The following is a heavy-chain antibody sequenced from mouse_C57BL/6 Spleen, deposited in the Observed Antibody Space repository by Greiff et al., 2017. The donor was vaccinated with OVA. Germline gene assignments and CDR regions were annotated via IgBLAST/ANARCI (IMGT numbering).Heavy chain of an antibody. CDR3: ARGLGQRDPWFAY. D-gene: IGHD4-1*01. V-gene: IGHV3-1*01. CDR1: GYSITSGYD. CDR2: ISYSGST. J-gene: IGHJ3*01. Sequence: DVKLQESGPGMVKPSQSLSLTCTVTGYSITSGYDWHWIRHFPGNKLEWMGYISYSGSTNYNPSLKSRISITHDTSKNHFFLKLNSVTTEDTATYYCARGLGQRDPWFAYWGQGTLVTVSA.